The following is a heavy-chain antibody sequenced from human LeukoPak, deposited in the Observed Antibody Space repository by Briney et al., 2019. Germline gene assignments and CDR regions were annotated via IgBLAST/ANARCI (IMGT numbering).Heavy chain of an antibody. D-gene: IGHD3-10*01. J-gene: IGHJ4*02. CDR3: ARDGKGRNRIGYYFDY. CDR2: INWNGGST. V-gene: IGHV3-20*04. CDR1: GFTFDDYG. Sequence: GGSLRLSCAASGFTFDDYGMSWVRQVPGKGLEWVSGINWNGGSTGYADSVKGRFTISRDNAKNSLYLQMNSLRAEDTAVYYCARDGKGRNRIGYYFDYWGQGTLVTVSS.